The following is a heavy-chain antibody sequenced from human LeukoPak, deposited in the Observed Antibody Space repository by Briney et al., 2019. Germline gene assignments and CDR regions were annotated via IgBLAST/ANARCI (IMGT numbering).Heavy chain of an antibody. Sequence: SETLSLTCTVSGGSISSYYWSWIRQPPGKGLEWIGYIYYSGSTNYNPSLKSRVTISVDTSKNQFSLKLSSVTAADTAVYYCASLKSYYYGSGRIYYYMDVWGKGTTVTVSS. J-gene: IGHJ6*03. V-gene: IGHV4-59*01. D-gene: IGHD3-10*01. CDR3: ASLKSYYYGSGRIYYYMDV. CDR2: IYYSGST. CDR1: GGSISSYY.